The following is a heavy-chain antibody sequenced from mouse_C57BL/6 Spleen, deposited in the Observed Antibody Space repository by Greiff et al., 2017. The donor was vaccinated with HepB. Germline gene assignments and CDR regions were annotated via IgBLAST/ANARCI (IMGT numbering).Heavy chain of an antibody. V-gene: IGHV1-81*01. CDR3: ARDDGYQYYFDY. J-gene: IGHJ2*01. CDR1: GYTFTSYG. CDR2: IYPRSGNT. D-gene: IGHD2-3*01. Sequence: VKLVESGAELARPGASVKLSCKASGYTFTSYGISWVKQRTGQGLEWIGEIYPRSGNTYYNEKFKGKATLTADKSSSTAYMELRSLTSEDSAVYFCARDDGYQYYFDYWGQGTTLTVSS.